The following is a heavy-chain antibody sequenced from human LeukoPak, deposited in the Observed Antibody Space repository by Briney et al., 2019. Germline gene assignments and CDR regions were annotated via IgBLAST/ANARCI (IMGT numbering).Heavy chain of an antibody. D-gene: IGHD6-19*01. J-gene: IGHJ4*02. CDR3: ARHSSGWYSREIDY. CDR2: IYHSGST. Sequence: SETLSLTCTVSGGSISSYYWSWIRQPPGKGLEWIGYIYHSGSTYYNPSLKSRVTISVDTSKNQFSLKLSSVTAADTAVYYCARHSSGWYSREIDYWGQGTLVTVSS. CDR1: GGSISSYY. V-gene: IGHV4-59*01.